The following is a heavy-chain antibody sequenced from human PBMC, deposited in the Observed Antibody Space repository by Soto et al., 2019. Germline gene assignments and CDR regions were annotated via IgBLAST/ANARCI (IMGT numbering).Heavy chain of an antibody. D-gene: IGHD6-19*01. CDR1: GASISSYY. CDR2: VYSSGST. Sequence: HPSETLSLTCTVSGASISSYYWSWIRQPAGKGLEWIGRVYSSGSTNYNPSLKSRVTMSVDTSKSQFSLKLTSVTAADTAIYYCATLHSSGPKDYYYNVDVWGQGTTVTVSS. J-gene: IGHJ6*02. V-gene: IGHV4-4*07. CDR3: ATLHSSGPKDYYYNVDV.